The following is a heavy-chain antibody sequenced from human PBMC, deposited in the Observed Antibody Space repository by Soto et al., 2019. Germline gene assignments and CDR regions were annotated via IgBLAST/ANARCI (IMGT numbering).Heavy chain of an antibody. J-gene: IGHJ4*02. CDR2: IKSKTDGGTT. CDR3: TTGTAMEPFFDY. V-gene: IGHV3-15*01. CDR1: GFTFSNAW. D-gene: IGHD5-18*01. Sequence: GGSLRLSCAASGFTFSNAWMSWVRQAPGKGLEWVGRIKSKTDGGTTDYAAPVKGRFTISRDDSKNTLYLQMNSLKTEDTAVYYCTTGTAMEPFFDYWGQGTLVTVSS.